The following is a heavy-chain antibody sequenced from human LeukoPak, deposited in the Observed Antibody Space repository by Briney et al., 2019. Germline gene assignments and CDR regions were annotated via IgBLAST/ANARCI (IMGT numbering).Heavy chain of an antibody. CDR3: ARYYSNQYYFDY. D-gene: IGHD4-11*01. CDR1: GYTLTELS. V-gene: IGHV1-46*01. J-gene: IGHJ4*02. Sequence: ASVKVSCKVSGYTLTELSMHWVRQAPGQGLEWMGIINPSGGSTSYAQKFQGRVTMTRDTSTSTVYMELSSLRSEDTAVYYCARYYSNQYYFDYWGQGTLVTVSS. CDR2: INPSGGST.